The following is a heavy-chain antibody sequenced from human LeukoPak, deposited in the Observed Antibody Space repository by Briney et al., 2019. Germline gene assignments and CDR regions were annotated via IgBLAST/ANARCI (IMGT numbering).Heavy chain of an antibody. CDR2: ISSSGTT. CDR1: GDSFSSYY. Sequence: SETLSLTCSVSGDSFSSYYWSWIRQPAGKGLEWIGRISSSGTTNYNPSLRGRVTMSIDTSKNYFSLKLTSVTAADTAVYYCAHSFPAYGSPYWGQGTLVTVSS. CDR3: AHSFPAYGSPY. D-gene: IGHD2-21*01. V-gene: IGHV4-4*07. J-gene: IGHJ4*02.